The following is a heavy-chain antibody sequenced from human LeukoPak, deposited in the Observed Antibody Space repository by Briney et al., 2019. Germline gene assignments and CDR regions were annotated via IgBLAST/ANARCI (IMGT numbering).Heavy chain of an antibody. CDR1: GFTFSSYG. CDR3: AKPQIVGAPLHFDY. CDR2: ISYDGSNK. J-gene: IGHJ4*02. V-gene: IGHV3-30*18. D-gene: IGHD1-26*01. Sequence: QSGGSLRLSCAASGFTFSSYGMHWVRQAPGKGLEWVAVISYDGSNKYYADSVKGRFTISRDNSKNTLYLQMNSLRAEDTAVYYCAKPQIVGAPLHFDYWGQGTLVTVSS.